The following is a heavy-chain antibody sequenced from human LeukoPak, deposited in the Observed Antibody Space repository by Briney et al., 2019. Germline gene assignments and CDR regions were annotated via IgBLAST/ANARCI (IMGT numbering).Heavy chain of an antibody. D-gene: IGHD1-26*01. CDR2: INPNSGGT. J-gene: IGHJ4*02. CDR3: ARERVIVGATAWDY. CDR1: GYTFTGYY. Sequence: GASVKVSCKASGYTFTGYYMHWVRQAPGQGLEWMGWINPNSGGTNYAQKFQGRVPMTRDTSISTAYMELSRLRSDDTAVYYCARERVIVGATAWDYWGQGTLVTVSS. V-gene: IGHV1-2*02.